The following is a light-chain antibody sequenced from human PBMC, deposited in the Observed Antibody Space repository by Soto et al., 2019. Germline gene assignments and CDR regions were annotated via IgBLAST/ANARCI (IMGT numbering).Light chain of an antibody. Sequence: QSVLTQPRSVSGSPGQSVTISCTGTSGDIGAYNAVSWYQQHPDKAPRFIIFDVIKRPSGVPDRFSASKSGNTASLTISGLQADDEAEYFCLSYAGNYIYVFXTGTKLTV. J-gene: IGLJ1*01. V-gene: IGLV2-11*01. CDR3: LSYAGNYIYV. CDR2: DVI. CDR1: SGDIGAYNA.